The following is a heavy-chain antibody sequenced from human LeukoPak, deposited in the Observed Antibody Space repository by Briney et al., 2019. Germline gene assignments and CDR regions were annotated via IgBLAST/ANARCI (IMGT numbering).Heavy chain of an antibody. V-gene: IGHV3-23*01. CDR1: GFTFSSYG. CDR2: ISGSGGST. J-gene: IGHJ4*02. CDR3: AKASDYYDSRPRGPFDY. D-gene: IGHD3-22*01. Sequence: GGSLRLSCAASGFTFSSYGMSWVRQAPGKGLEWVSAISGSGGSTYYADSVKGRFTISRDNSKNTLYLQMNSLRAEDTAVYYCAKASDYYDSRPRGPFDYWGQGALVTVSS.